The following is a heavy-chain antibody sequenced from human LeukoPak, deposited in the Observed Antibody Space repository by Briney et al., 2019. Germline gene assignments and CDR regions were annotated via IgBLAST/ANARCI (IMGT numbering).Heavy chain of an antibody. CDR3: VKGRLGGSGWYRRLDP. CDR2: ISSNGGST. D-gene: IGHD6-19*01. J-gene: IGHJ5*02. Sequence: GGSLRLSCSASVFTFSSHAKHWVRQSRGKGGEYVSPISSNGGSTYYADSATGRFTISRDNSKNTLYLQMSSLRAEDTAVYYCVKGRLGGSGWYRRLDPWGQGTLVTVSS. V-gene: IGHV3-64D*09. CDR1: VFTFSSHA.